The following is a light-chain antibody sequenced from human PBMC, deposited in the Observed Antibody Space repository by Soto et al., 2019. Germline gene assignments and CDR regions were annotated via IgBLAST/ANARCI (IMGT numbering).Light chain of an antibody. CDR3: QSYDSSLSGSRV. Sequence: QSVRTQPRSVSGSPWQRVTISCTGSSSNIGAGYDVHWYQQLPGTAPKLLIYGNSNRPSGVPDRFSGSKSGTSASLAITGLQAEYEADYYCQSYDSSLSGSRVFGTGTKVTVL. CDR2: GNS. J-gene: IGLJ1*01. CDR1: SSNIGAGYD. V-gene: IGLV1-40*01.